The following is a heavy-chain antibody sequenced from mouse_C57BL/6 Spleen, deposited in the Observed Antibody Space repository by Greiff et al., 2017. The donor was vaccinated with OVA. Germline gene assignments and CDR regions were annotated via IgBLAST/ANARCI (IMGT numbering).Heavy chain of an antibody. D-gene: IGHD2-5*01. J-gene: IGHJ2*01. CDR1: GYSITSGYY. V-gene: IGHV3-6*01. Sequence: ESGPGLVKPSQSLSLTCSVTGYSITSGYYWNWIRQFPGNKLEWMGYISYDGSNNYNPSLKNRISITRDTSKNQFFLKLNSVTTEDTATYYCARGNSNGFDDWGQGTTLTVSS. CDR3: ARGNSNGFDD. CDR2: ISYDGSN.